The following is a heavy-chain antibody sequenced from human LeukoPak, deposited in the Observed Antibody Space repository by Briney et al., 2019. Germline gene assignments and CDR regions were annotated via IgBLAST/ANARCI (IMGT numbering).Heavy chain of an antibody. CDR2: IKQDGSEK. D-gene: IGHD4-23*01. J-gene: IGHJ4*02. CDR1: GFTFSSYW. CDR3: ARGRPHGNDY. V-gene: IGHV3-7*01. Sequence: GGSLRLSCAASGFTFSSYWMSWVRRAPGKGLEWVANIKQDGSEKYYVDSVKGRFSISRDNAKNTLYLQMNSLRVEDTAVYYCARGRPHGNDYWGQGTLVTVSS.